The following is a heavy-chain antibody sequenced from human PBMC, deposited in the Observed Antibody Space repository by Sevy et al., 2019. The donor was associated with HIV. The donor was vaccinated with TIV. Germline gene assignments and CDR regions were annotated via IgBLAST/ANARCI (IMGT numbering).Heavy chain of an antibody. CDR2: ISYDGSNK. CDR1: GFTFSSYA. J-gene: IGHJ4*02. V-gene: IGHV3-30-3*01. CDR3: TRDYYYDSSGYHDY. D-gene: IGHD3-22*01. Sequence: GGSLRLSCAASGFTFSSYAMHWVRQAPGKGLEWVAVISYDGSNKYYADSVKGRFTISRDNSKNTLYLQMNSLRAEDTAEYYCTRDYYYDSSGYHDYWGQGTLVTVSS.